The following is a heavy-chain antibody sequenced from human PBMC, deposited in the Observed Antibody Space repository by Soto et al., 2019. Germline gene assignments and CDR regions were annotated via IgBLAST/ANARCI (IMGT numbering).Heavy chain of an antibody. J-gene: IGHJ4*02. Sequence: GGSLRLSCGASGLTFINYAVSWVRPAPGKGLEWVSGLSGTAATTDYADSVKGRFTVSRDNSKNTLYLQMNSLCAEDTAVYYCAKDRSNGWFYFDYWGQGTLVTVS. D-gene: IGHD6-19*01. CDR2: LSGTAATT. V-gene: IGHV3-23*01. CDR3: AKDRSNGWFYFDY. CDR1: GLTFINYA.